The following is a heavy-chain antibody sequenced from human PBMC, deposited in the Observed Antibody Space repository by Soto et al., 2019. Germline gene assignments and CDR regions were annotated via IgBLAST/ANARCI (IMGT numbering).Heavy chain of an antibody. Sequence: EVQLVESGGGLVQPGGSLRLSCAGSGFTVSRNYMTWLRQTPGKGLEWVSVIYAGGTTYYADSVKGRFMISRDISSNTLSLQMDNLRVEDTAVYYCARGLHSESMSLSRAAYWGQGIVVAVSS. J-gene: IGHJ4*02. V-gene: IGHV3-66*01. CDR3: ARGLHSESMSLSRAAY. CDR1: GFTVSRNY. CDR2: IYAGGTT. D-gene: IGHD3-10*01.